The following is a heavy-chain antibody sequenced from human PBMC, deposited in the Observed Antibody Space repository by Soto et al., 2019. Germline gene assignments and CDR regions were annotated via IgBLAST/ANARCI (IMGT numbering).Heavy chain of an antibody. V-gene: IGHV3-74*01. D-gene: IGHD5-12*01. CDR2: INSDGSST. J-gene: IGHJ6*02. Sequence: GGSLRLSCAASGFTFSSYWMHWVRQAPGKGLVWVSRINSDGSSTSYADPVKGRFTISRDNAKNTLYLQMNSLRAEDTAVYYCARDGGYDSRDYYYGMDVWGQGTTVTVSS. CDR3: ARDGGYDSRDYYYGMDV. CDR1: GFTFSSYW.